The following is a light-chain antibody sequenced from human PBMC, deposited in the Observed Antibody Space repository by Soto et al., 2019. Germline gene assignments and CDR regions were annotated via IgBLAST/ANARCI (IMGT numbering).Light chain of an antibody. J-gene: IGLJ1*01. CDR2: GNT. Sequence: QSVLTQPPSASGTPGQRVTISCSGNTSNIGRSTVTWYQQFPGAAPKLLIYGNTQRPLGVPVRFSGSKSDNSASLAISGLQSEDEADYYCATWNDGVFVFGIGTKVTVL. V-gene: IGLV1-44*01. CDR3: ATWNDGVFV. CDR1: TSNIGRST.